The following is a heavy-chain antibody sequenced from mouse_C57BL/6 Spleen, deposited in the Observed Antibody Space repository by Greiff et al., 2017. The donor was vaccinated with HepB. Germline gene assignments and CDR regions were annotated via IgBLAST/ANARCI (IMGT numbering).Heavy chain of an antibody. D-gene: IGHD3-2*02. CDR1: GYTFTSYW. J-gene: IGHJ2*01. CDR2: IDPSDSET. V-gene: IGHV1-52*01. CDR3: AKDSSGYVHFDY. Sequence: VQLQQPGAELVRPGSSVKLSCKASGYTFTSYWMHWVKQRPIQGLEWIGNIDPSDSETHYNQKFKDKATLTVDKSSSTAYMQLSSLTSEDSAVYYCAKDSSGYVHFDYWGQGTTLTVSS.